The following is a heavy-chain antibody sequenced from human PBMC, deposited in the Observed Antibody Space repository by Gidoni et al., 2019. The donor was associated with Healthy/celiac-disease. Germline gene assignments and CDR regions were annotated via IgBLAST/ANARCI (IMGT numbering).Heavy chain of an antibody. D-gene: IGHD4-17*01. CDR2: ISGSSSYI. V-gene: IGHV3-21*01. CDR3: ARDPYGDYAQGGLDY. Sequence: EVQLVESGGGLVQPGGFLRLSCAASGYTVSSYSMNWVRQAPGKGLEWVSSISGSSSYIYYADSVKGRFTISRDNAKNSLYLQMNSLRAEDTAVYYCARDPYGDYAQGGLDYWGQGTLVTVSS. CDR1: GYTVSSYS. J-gene: IGHJ4*02.